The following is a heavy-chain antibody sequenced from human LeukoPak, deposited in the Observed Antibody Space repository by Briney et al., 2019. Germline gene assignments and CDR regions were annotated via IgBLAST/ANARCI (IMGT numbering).Heavy chain of an antibody. J-gene: IGHJ6*03. CDR3: ARDTKEQWLETRRYYYYYYMDV. D-gene: IGHD6-19*01. V-gene: IGHV3-7*01. CDR2: IKQDGSEK. CDR1: GFTFSSYW. Sequence: GGSLRLSCAASGFTFSSYWMSWVRQAPGKGLEWVANIKQDGSEKYYVDSVRGRCTISRDNAKNSLYLQMNSLRAEDTAVYYCARDTKEQWLETRRYYYYYYMDVWGKGTTVTVSS.